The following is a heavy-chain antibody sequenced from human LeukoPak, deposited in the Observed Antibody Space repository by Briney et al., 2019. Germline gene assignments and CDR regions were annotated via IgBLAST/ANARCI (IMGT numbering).Heavy chain of an antibody. CDR3: ARGGPHYYDSSFQAGSYYYYGVDV. J-gene: IGHJ6*02. Sequence: PSETLSLTCAVYGGSFSGYYWSWIRQPPGKGLEWIGEINHSGSTNYNPSLKSRVTISVDTSKNQFSLKLSSVTAADTAVYYCARGGPHYYDSSFQAGSYYYYGVDVWGQGTTVTVSS. V-gene: IGHV4-34*01. D-gene: IGHD3-22*01. CDR1: GGSFSGYY. CDR2: INHSGST.